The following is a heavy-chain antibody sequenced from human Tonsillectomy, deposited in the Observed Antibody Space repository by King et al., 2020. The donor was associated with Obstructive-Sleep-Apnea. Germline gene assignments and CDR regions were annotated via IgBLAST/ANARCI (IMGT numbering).Heavy chain of an antibody. V-gene: IGHV4-59*08. CDR1: GGSISGYY. CDR2: IYSSGST. CDR3: ARHTKYCRGGSCYSVAGMDV. Sequence: QLQESGPGLVKPSETLSLTCTVSGGSISGYYWSWIRQSPGQGLEWIGYIYSSGSTSYNPSLESRVTISVDTSKNQFSLKLSSLTAADTAVYYCARHTKYCRGGSCYSVAGMDVWGQGTTVTVSS. D-gene: IGHD2-15*01. J-gene: IGHJ6*02.